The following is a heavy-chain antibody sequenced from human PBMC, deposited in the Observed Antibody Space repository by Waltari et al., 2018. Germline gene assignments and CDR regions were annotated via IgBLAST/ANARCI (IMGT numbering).Heavy chain of an antibody. CDR2: ISSSSSYI. CDR3: ARGSFGGVVSLFDY. Sequence: EVQLVESGGGLVKPGGSLRLSCAASGFTFSSYSMNWVRPAPGKGLEWVSSISSSSSYIYYADSVKGRFTISRDNAKNSLYLQMNSLRAEDTAVYYCARGSFGGVVSLFDYWGQGTLVTVSS. CDR1: GFTFSSYS. D-gene: IGHD3-16*01. J-gene: IGHJ4*02. V-gene: IGHV3-21*01.